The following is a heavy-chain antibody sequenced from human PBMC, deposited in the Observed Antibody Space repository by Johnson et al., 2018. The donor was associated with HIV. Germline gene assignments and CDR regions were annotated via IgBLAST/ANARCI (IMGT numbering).Heavy chain of an antibody. V-gene: IGHV3-20*01. CDR3: TRAGYSYGLGAFDI. Sequence: VQLVESGGGVVRPGGSLRLSCAASGFTFDDYGMSWVRQAPGKGLEWVSGINWNGGSTGYADSVKGRFTISRDNAKNSLYLQMNRVRAEDTALYHWTRAGYSYGLGAFDIWGQGTMVTVAS. D-gene: IGHD5-18*01. CDR1: GFTFDDYG. J-gene: IGHJ3*02. CDR2: INWNGGST.